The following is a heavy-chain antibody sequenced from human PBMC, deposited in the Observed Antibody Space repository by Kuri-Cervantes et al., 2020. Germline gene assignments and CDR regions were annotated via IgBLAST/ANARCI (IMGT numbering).Heavy chain of an antibody. V-gene: IGHV3-21*01. D-gene: IGHD3/OR15-3a*01. CDR2: ISSSSSYI. Sequence: GESLKISCAASGFTFDDYGMSWVRQAPGKGLEWVAAISSSSSYIYYADSVKGRFTISRDNSKNTLYLQMNSLRAEDTAVYYCARTIQVWTKAEGYWGQGTLVTVSS. CDR3: ARTIQVWTKAEGY. J-gene: IGHJ4*02. CDR1: GFTFDDYG.